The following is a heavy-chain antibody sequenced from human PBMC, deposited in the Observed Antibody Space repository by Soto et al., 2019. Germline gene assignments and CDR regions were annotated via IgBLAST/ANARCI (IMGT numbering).Heavy chain of an antibody. Sequence: QLQLQESGPGLVKPSETLSLTCTVSGGSISSSSYYWGWIRQPPGKGLEWIGSIYYSGSTYYNPSLKSRVTISVDTSKNQFSLKLSSVTAADTAVYYCARHVTEGMGAFDIWGQGTMVTVSS. CDR1: GGSISSSSYY. D-gene: IGHD2-8*02. V-gene: IGHV4-39*01. CDR3: ARHVTEGMGAFDI. CDR2: IYYSGST. J-gene: IGHJ3*02.